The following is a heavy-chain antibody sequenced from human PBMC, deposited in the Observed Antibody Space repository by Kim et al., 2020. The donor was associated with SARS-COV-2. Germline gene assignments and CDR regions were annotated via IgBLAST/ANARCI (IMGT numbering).Heavy chain of an antibody. CDR1: GGSFSGYY. J-gene: IGHJ4*02. CDR2: INHSGST. V-gene: IGHV4-34*01. CDR3: ARGGRRSSGFTYYFDY. Sequence: SETLSLTCAVYGGSFSGYYWSWIRQPPGKGLEWIGEINHSGSTNYNPSLRSRVTISVDTSKNQFSLKLSSVTAADTAVYYCARGGRRSSGFTYYFDYWGQGTLVTVSS. D-gene: IGHD6-19*01.